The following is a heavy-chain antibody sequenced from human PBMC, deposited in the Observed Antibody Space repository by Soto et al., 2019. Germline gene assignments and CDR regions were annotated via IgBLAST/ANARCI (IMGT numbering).Heavy chain of an antibody. D-gene: IGHD6-13*01. J-gene: IGHJ4*02. CDR1: GGSISSYY. CDR2: IYYSGST. V-gene: IGHV4-59*01. Sequence: SETLSLTCTVSGGSISSYYWSWIRQPPGKGLEWIGYIYYSGSTNYNPSLKSRVTISVDTSKNQFSLKLSSVTAADTAVYYCARLGSIWSLTTYVSPVYYFDYWGQGTLVTVSS. CDR3: ARLGSIWSLTTYVSPVYYFDY.